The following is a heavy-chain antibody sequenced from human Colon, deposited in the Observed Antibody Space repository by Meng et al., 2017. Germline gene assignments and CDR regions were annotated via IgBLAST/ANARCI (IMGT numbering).Heavy chain of an antibody. Sequence: HVQLQESGPGLGKPSGILSLTCAVSGGSITDSAWWSWVRQPPGKGLEWIGQTYRSVNTDYNPSLKSRVTISVDKSKNQLSLTLSSVTAADTAVYYCAKNGAYCLEYWGQGILVTVSS. CDR1: GGSITDSAW. CDR2: TYRSVNT. D-gene: IGHD2-8*02. CDR3: AKNGAYCLEY. V-gene: IGHV4-4*02. J-gene: IGHJ4*02.